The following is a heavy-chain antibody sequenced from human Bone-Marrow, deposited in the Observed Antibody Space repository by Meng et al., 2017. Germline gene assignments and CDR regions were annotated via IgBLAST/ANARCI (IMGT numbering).Heavy chain of an antibody. D-gene: IGHD3-22*01. CDR1: GFTVSNNY. J-gene: IGHJ3*02. V-gene: IGHV3-53*01. CDR3: ARPFDSKREDGDGSFDI. Sequence: GESLKISCAASGFTVSNNYMSWVRQTPGKGLECVSALYSNGNTYYGDSVKGRFTISRDNSKNTLYLQMNNPRAEDTAVYYCARPFDSKREDGDGSFDIWGQGTKVTVSS. CDR2: LYSNGNT.